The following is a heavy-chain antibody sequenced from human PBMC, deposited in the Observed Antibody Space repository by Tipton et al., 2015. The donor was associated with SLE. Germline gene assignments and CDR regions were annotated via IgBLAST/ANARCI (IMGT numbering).Heavy chain of an antibody. J-gene: IGHJ4*02. V-gene: IGHV3-21*01. D-gene: IGHD3-22*01. CDR2: ISSTGDYI. Sequence: SLRLSCVASGFSFSRYSLNWVRQAPGKGLEWVSSISSTGDYIYYADSVEGRFTISRDNTKNSLYLQMNSLRAEDTAVYYCARGPHYYDSSGPIDYWGQGTLVTVSS. CDR3: ARGPHYYDSSGPIDY. CDR1: GFSFSRYS.